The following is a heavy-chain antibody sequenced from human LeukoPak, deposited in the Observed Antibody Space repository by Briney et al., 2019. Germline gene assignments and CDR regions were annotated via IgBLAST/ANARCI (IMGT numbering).Heavy chain of an antibody. CDR3: AEGTAAGN. Sequence: GGSLRLSCAASGFTFSSSAMSWVRQAPGKGLEWVSLISGNGRDTYYADSVKGRFTISRDNSKNTLYLQMNSLRAEDTAIYYCAEGTAAGNWGQGTLVTVSS. D-gene: IGHD6-13*01. CDR1: GFTFSSSA. J-gene: IGHJ4*02. V-gene: IGHV3-23*01. CDR2: ISGNGRDT.